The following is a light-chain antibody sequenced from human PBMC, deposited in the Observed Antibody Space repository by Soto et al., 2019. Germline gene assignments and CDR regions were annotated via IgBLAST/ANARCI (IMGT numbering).Light chain of an antibody. J-gene: IGKJ1*01. CDR3: QQYFRHAT. CDR1: ESIRSW. V-gene: IGKV1-5*03. CDR2: KAS. Sequence: IPMTQSPSTLSASIGDSVTITCRASESIRSWVAWYQQTPGTAPKILINKASELEGGVPPRFSGSGSGTEFTLTISSLQPDDFATYYCQQYFRHATFGQGTKVDIK.